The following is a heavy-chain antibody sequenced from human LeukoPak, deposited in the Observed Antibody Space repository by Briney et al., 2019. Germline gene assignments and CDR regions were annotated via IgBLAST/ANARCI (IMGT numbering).Heavy chain of an antibody. CDR2: IYPGDSDT. Sequence: GESLKISCKGSGYSFTRYWISWVRQMPGKGLEWMGIIYPGDSDTRYSPSFQGQVTISADMSVSTAYLQWSSLKASDTAMYYCARHSGGTSGWFGPWGQGTLVTVSS. J-gene: IGHJ5*02. CDR3: ARHSGGTSGWFGP. D-gene: IGHD2-15*01. V-gene: IGHV5-51*01. CDR1: GYSFTRYW.